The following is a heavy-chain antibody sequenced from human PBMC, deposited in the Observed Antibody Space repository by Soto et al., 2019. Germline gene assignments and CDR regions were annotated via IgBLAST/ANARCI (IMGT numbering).Heavy chain of an antibody. V-gene: IGHV3-23*01. CDR2: ISGSGSGT. CDR3: VRGRIGADY. Sequence: EVQLLESGGGLIQPGGSLRLSCVASGFTFRDYAMSWVRQAPGKGLEWVSGISGSGSGTYYADSVRGRFSISRDNSKNTLYLQLNSLGVDDTAVYYCVRGRIGADYLGQGTLVTVSS. J-gene: IGHJ4*02. CDR1: GFTFRDYA.